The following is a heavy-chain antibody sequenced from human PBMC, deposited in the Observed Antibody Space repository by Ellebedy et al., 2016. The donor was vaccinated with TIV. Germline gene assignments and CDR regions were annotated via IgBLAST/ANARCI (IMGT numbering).Heavy chain of an antibody. D-gene: IGHD4-17*01. CDR2: INEDGTKK. J-gene: IGHJ2*01. Sequence: GESLKISCTGSGFTLTNYWMTWVRQAPGKGLEWVANINEDGTKKHYVDSVKGRFTISRDYAGNSLYLQMNSLGAEDTAVYYCARAIYGASYLWGRGTLVTVSS. CDR3: ARAIYGASYL. CDR1: GFTLTNYW. V-gene: IGHV3-7*01.